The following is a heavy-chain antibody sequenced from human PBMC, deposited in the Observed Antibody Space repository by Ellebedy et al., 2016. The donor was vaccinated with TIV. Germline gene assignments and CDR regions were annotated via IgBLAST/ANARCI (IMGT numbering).Heavy chain of an antibody. CDR2: IKQDGSEK. CDR3: ARGRVGGN. Sequence: PGGSLRLSCVASGLSLSNNYMSWVRQAPGKGLEWVANIKQDGSEKYYVDSVKGRFTISRDNAKNSLYLQMNSLRAEDTAVYYCARGRVGGNWGQGTLVTVSS. D-gene: IGHD5-24*01. CDR1: GLSLSNNY. V-gene: IGHV3-7*03. J-gene: IGHJ4*02.